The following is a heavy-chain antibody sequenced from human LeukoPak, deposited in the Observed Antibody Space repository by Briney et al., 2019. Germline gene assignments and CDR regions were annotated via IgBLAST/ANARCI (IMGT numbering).Heavy chain of an antibody. Sequence: PGGSLRLSCAASGFTFSDYYMTWIRQAPGKGLEWISCISSSSSTIYYADSVKGRFTISRDNAKNSLYLQMNSLRAEDTAVYYCARDWAIVVPAAMEVHYWGQGTLVTVSS. CDR3: ARDWAIVVPAAMEVHY. CDR1: GFTFSDYY. CDR2: ISSSSSTI. D-gene: IGHD2-2*01. V-gene: IGHV3-11*04. J-gene: IGHJ4*02.